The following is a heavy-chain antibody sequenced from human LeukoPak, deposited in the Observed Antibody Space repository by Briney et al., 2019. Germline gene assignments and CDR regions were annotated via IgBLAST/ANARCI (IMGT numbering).Heavy chain of an antibody. J-gene: IGHJ5*02. D-gene: IGHD3-10*01. CDR3: ARQRVVRGVIFPFDP. Sequence: SETLSLTCTVSGGSISRYYWSWIRQPAGKGLEWIGYIYYSGSTNYNPSLKSRVTISVDTSKNQFSLKLSSVTAADTAVYYYARQRVVRGVIFPFDPWGQGTLVTVSS. V-gene: IGHV4-59*08. CDR2: IYYSGST. CDR1: GGSISRYY.